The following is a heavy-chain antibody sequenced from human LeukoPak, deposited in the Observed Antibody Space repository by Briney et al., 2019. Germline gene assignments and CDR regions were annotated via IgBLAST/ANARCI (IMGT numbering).Heavy chain of an antibody. V-gene: IGHV3-53*01. CDR1: GFTVSSNY. J-gene: IGHJ5*02. CDR3: VREIYYDSSGYYHP. D-gene: IGHD3-22*01. Sequence: PGGSLRLSCAASGFTVSSNYMSWVRQAPGKGLEWVSVIYSGGSTYYADSVKGRFTISRDNSKNTLYLQMNSLRAEDTAVYYCVREIYYDSSGYYHPWGQGTLVTVSS. CDR2: IYSGGST.